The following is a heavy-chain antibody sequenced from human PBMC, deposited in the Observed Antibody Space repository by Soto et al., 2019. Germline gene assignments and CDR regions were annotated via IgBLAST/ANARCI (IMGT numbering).Heavy chain of an antibody. Sequence: QVQLVQSGAEVKKPGASMKVSCKASGYTLSDYYLHWVRQAPGQGLEWMGWVNPKSGDTNYAQKFQDRVTMTRDTSTSKAYMELSRLTFDDPAVYYCARDMQGWGGYWGQGTLVTVSS. CDR1: GYTLSDYY. V-gene: IGHV1-2*02. CDR3: ARDMQGWGGY. J-gene: IGHJ4*02. D-gene: IGHD3-16*01. CDR2: VNPKSGDT.